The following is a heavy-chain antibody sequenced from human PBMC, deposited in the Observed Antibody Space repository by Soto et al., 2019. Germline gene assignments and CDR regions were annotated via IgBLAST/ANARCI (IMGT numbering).Heavy chain of an antibody. Sequence: PSETLSLTCSVSGGSLSGFYWSWIRQPPGKGLEWIGEVKDSGSAKYNPRLRSRAVISLDTSETQFSLKLTSVTAADTAVYYCASGRNWGQGILVTVSS. J-gene: IGHJ4*02. CDR2: VKDSGSA. V-gene: IGHV4-34*01. CDR3: ASGRN. CDR1: GGSLSGFY.